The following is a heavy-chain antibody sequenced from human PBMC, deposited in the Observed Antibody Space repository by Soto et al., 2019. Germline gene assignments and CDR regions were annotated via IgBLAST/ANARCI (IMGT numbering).Heavy chain of an antibody. CDR1: GDSVSSNSAV. CDR3: AGYSYASRYNSMDV. Sequence: SQTLSLTCAVSGDSVSSNSAVWDWIRQSPSRGLEWLGRAYYRSKWYNDYAVSVRSRITINPDTSKNQFSLQLNSVTPEDTAVYYCAGYSYASRYNSMDVWGQGTTVTV. CDR2: AYYRSKWYN. V-gene: IGHV6-1*01. D-gene: IGHD3-16*01. J-gene: IGHJ6*02.